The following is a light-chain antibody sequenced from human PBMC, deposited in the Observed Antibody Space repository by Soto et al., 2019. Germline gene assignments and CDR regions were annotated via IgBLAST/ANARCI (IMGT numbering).Light chain of an antibody. CDR3: LQDYNYPRT. CDR2: DAS. Sequence: EIMLTQSPAALSLTPGERATPSCRASQSVSSFLAWYQQKPGQAPRLLIYDASNKATGIPARFSGSGSGTDFTLTISRLEPEDFATYYCLQDYNYPRTFGQGTKVDIK. V-gene: IGKV3-11*01. CDR1: QSVSSF. J-gene: IGKJ1*01.